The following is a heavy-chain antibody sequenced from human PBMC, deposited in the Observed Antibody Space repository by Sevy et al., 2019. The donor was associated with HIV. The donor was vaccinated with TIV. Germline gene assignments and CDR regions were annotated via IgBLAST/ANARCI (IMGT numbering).Heavy chain of an antibody. CDR1: GGSVSSCSYY. Sequence: SETLSLTCTVSGGSVSSCSYYWSWIRQPPGKGLEWIGYIYYSGSTNYNPSLKSRVTISVNTSKNQFSLKLSSVTAADTAVYYCARDAAYYGMDVWGQGTTVTVSS. J-gene: IGHJ6*02. D-gene: IGHD6-25*01. V-gene: IGHV4-61*01. CDR2: IYYSGST. CDR3: ARDAAYYGMDV.